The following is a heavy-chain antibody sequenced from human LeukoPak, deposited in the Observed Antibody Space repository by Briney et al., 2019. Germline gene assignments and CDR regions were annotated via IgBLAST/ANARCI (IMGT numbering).Heavy chain of an antibody. CDR2: IYYTGTT. V-gene: IGHV4-59*01. CDR3: ASKSTDHGELRFDY. CDR1: GDSTNTYF. J-gene: IGHJ4*02. D-gene: IGHD4-17*01. Sequence: PSETLSLTCTISGDSTNTYFWSWVRQPPGKGLEWVGYIYYTGTTNYNPSLKSRVTISVDTSKNQFSLKVSSVTAADTGVYYCASKSTDHGELRFDYWGQGTLVTVSS.